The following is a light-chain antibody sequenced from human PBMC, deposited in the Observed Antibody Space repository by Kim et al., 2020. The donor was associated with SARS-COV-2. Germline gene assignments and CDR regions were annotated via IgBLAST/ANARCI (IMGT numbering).Light chain of an antibody. CDR3: SSYAGSSSLL. CDR1: SSDVGGYNY. Sequence: GQSVTISCTGTSSDVGGYNYVSWYQLHPGKAPKLMIYAVTERPSGVPDRFSGSKSGNTAFLTISGLQAEDEADYYCSSYAGSSSLLFGGGTKVTVL. J-gene: IGLJ3*02. CDR2: AVT. V-gene: IGLV2-11*01.